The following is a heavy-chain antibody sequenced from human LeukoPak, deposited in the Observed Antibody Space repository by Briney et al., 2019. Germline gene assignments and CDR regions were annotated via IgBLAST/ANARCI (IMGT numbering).Heavy chain of an antibody. CDR1: GFTFSSYW. Sequence: PGGSLTLSCEDSGFTFSSYWMSWVRQAPGKGLEWVANLKQDESEKYYVDSVKGRFTISRDNGKNSLYLQMNSLRAGDTAVYFCARDRSDGYNKNDFWGQGTLVTVSS. CDR3: ARDRSDGYNKNDF. V-gene: IGHV3-7*01. J-gene: IGHJ4*02. CDR2: LKQDESEK. D-gene: IGHD5-24*01.